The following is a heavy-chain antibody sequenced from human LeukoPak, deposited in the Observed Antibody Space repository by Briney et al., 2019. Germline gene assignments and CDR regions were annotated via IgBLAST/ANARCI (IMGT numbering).Heavy chain of an antibody. CDR1: GLTFSSYA. CDR2: ISGSGGST. V-gene: IGHV3-23*01. CDR3: AKYDYSNYYYYYYYYMDV. Sequence: GGSLRLSCAASGLTFSSYAMSWVRQAPGKGLEWVSAISGSGGSTYYADSVKGRFTISRDNSRNTLYLQMNSLRAEDTAVYYCAKYDYSNYYYYYYYYMDVWGKGTTVTVSS. D-gene: IGHD4-11*01. J-gene: IGHJ6*03.